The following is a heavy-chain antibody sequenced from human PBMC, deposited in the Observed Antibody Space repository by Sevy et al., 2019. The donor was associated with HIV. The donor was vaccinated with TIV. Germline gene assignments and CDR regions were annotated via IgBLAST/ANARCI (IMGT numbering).Heavy chain of an antibody. J-gene: IGHJ4*02. Sequence: ASLKVSCKVSGYTFSTYRITWVRQAPGQGLEWMGWISPHNGDTNYAQKLQGRVTMITDTSTITAYMELRSLRSDDTAVYYCARAYCSGGRCYSLAYWGQGTLVTVSS. D-gene: IGHD2-15*01. V-gene: IGHV1-18*01. CDR3: ARAYCSGGRCYSLAY. CDR1: GYTFSTYR. CDR2: ISPHNGDT.